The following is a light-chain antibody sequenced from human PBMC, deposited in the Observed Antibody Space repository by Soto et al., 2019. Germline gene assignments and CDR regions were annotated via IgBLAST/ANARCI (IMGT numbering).Light chain of an antibody. J-gene: IGKJ1*01. V-gene: IGKV3-20*01. CDR1: HTVTSY. CDR3: QAYADSRT. Sequence: EIVLTQSPGTLSLSPGERATLSCRASHTVTSYLAWYQQKPGQAPRLLIYGASNRATGIPDRFSGSGSGTDFNLTLSSLEPEDVAAYYCQAYADSRTFGHGTRVEIK. CDR2: GAS.